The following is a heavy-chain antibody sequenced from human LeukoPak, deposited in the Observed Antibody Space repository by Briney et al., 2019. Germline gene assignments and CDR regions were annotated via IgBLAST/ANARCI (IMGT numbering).Heavy chain of an antibody. CDR2: ISINGGST. Sequence: PGGSLRLSCSASGTAFRTYAMHWVRQPPGKGLYYVSAISINGGSTYYADSVRGRFTISRDNSKNTLYLQMSSLRPDDTAVYYCARSFFHANWFDPWGQGTLVTVSS. J-gene: IGHJ5*02. CDR1: GTAFRTYA. CDR3: ARSFFHANWFDP. V-gene: IGHV3-64D*06. D-gene: IGHD3-10*01.